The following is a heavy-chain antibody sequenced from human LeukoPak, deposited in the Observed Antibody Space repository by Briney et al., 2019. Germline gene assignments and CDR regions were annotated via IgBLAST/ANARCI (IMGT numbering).Heavy chain of an antibody. J-gene: IGHJ4*02. CDR3: ARGESSGYHHY. Sequence: SETLSLTCTVSGDSISGYYWSWIRRPPGKGLEWIGCISHSGSTIYNPSLKSRVAMSLDTSKNQFSLKLSPVTAADTAVYYCARGESSGYHHYWGQGTLVTVSS. CDR1: GDSISGYY. V-gene: IGHV4-59*12. D-gene: IGHD3-22*01. CDR2: ISHSGST.